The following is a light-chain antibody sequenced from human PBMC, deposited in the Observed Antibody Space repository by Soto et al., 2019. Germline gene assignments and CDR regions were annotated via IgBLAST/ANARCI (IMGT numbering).Light chain of an antibody. CDR3: QQYNKWIT. CDR2: GAT. CDR1: ESVSSS. V-gene: IGKV3-15*01. Sequence: EIVMTQSPATLSVSPGERVTLSCRASESVSSSLAWYQHKPGQAPRLLIYGATTRDAGIPARFSGSGSGTEFPLTIFSLQSEDFAVYYCQQYNKWITFGGGTKVEIK. J-gene: IGKJ4*01.